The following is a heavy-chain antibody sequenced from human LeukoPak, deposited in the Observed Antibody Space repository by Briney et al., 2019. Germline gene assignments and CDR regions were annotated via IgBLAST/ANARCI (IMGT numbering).Heavy chain of an antibody. CDR2: IIPILGIA. J-gene: IGHJ4*02. CDR3: ARGVGGFYFNY. Sequence: AASVKVSCKASGGTFSSYAISWVRQAPGQGLEWMGRIIPILGIANYAQKFQGRVTITADKSTSTAYMELSSLRSEDTAVYYCARGVGGFYFNYWGQGTLVTVSS. D-gene: IGHD2-15*01. V-gene: IGHV1-69*04. CDR1: GGTFSSYA.